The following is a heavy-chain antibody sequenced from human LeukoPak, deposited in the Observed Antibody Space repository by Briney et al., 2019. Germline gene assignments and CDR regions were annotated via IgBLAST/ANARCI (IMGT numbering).Heavy chain of an antibody. CDR2: INPNSGGT. J-gene: IGHJ4*02. CDR1: GYTFTGYY. D-gene: IGHD6-19*01. CDR3: ARSKYSSGWSVFDY. Sequence: GASVKVSCKASGYTFTGYYMHWVRQAPGQGLEWMGWINPNSGGTNYAQKFQGRVTMTRDTSISTAYMELSRLRSDDTAVYYCARSKYSSGWSVFDYWGQGTLVTVSS. V-gene: IGHV1-2*02.